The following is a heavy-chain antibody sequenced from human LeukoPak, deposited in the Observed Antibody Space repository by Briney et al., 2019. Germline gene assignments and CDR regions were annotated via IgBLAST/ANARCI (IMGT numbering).Heavy chain of an antibody. CDR2: IIPILGIA. CDR1: GGTFSSYA. CDR3: AGGGIAVAWNYYYGMDV. J-gene: IGHJ6*02. V-gene: IGHV1-69*04. Sequence: SVTVSCKATGGTFSSYAISWVRQAPGQGLEWMGRIIPILGIANYAQKFQGRVTITADKSTSTAYMELSSLRSEDTAVYDCAGGGIAVAWNYYYGMDVWGQGTTVTVSS. D-gene: IGHD6-19*01.